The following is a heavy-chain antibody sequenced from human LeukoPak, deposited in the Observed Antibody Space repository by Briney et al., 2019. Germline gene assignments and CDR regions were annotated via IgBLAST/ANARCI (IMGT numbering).Heavy chain of an antibody. J-gene: IGHJ4*02. CDR2: ISGSGGNT. D-gene: IGHD3-10*01. V-gene: IGHV3-23*01. Sequence: GGSLRLSCTASGFTFSTYAMNWVRQAPGKGLEWVSSISGSGGNTYYANSVKRRFTISRDNSRNTVYLQINSLRAGDTAVYYCALDRGYWGQGTLVTVFS. CDR1: GFTFSTYA. CDR3: ALDRGY.